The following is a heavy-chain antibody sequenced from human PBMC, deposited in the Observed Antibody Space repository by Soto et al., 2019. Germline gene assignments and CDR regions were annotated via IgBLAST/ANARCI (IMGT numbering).Heavy chain of an antibody. CDR2: VSENGAVA. J-gene: IGHJ5*01. CDR3: VTVSASTRGEDT. D-gene: IGHD3-16*01. CDR1: GFILSNHA. Sequence: PGGSLSLSCSASGFILSNHAMTWVRQAPGKGLEWVSSVSENGAVAYYADSVKGRFTISRDNSRNTLYLQLNNLRAEDTAVYYGVTVSASTRGEDTWG. V-gene: IGHV3-23*01.